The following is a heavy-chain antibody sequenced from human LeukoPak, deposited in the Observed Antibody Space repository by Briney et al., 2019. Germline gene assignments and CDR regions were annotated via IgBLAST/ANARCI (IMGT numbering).Heavy chain of an antibody. V-gene: IGHV3-23*01. D-gene: IGHD1-26*01. Sequence: AGGSLRLSCAASGFTFSSYAMSWVRQAPGKGLEWVSAISGSGGSTYYADSVKGRFTISRDNSKNTLYLQMNGLRAEDTAVYYCATSLTQPRSPKIRRYFDYWGQGTLVTVSS. CDR3: ATSLTQPRSPKIRRYFDY. CDR2: ISGSGGST. J-gene: IGHJ4*02. CDR1: GFTFSSYA.